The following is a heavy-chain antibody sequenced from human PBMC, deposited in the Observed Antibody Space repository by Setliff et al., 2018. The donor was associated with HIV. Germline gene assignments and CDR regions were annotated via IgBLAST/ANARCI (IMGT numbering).Heavy chain of an antibody. CDR2: MMTIFSTT. J-gene: IGHJ3*01. Sequence: SVKVSCKASGGILSTYATIWVRQAPGQGLEWMGGMMTIFSTTNYARKFQGRVTITTDESTGTAYMELSNLRSEDTAVYYCATEGAGGSYQRASALDLWGQGTMVTVSS. V-gene: IGHV1-69*05. D-gene: IGHD1-26*01. CDR3: ATEGAGGSYQRASALDL. CDR1: GGILSTYA.